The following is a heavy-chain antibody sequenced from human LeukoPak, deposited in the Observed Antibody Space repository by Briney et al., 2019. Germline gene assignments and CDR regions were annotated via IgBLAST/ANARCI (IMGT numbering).Heavy chain of an antibody. D-gene: IGHD2-21*02. CDR3: AKDPLSYCGGDCYRGYYFDY. CDR1: GFTFSSYA. V-gene: IGHV3-23*01. J-gene: IGHJ4*02. Sequence: GGSLRLSCAAYGFTFSSYAMSWVRQAPGKGLEWVSAISGSGGSTYYADSVKGRFTISRDNSKNMLNLQMNSLTAEDTAVYYCAKDPLSYCGGDCYRGYYFDYWGQGTLVTVSS. CDR2: ISGSGGST.